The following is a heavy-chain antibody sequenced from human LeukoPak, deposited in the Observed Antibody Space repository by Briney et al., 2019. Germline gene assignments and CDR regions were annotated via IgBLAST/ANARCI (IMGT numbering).Heavy chain of an antibody. J-gene: IGHJ4*02. V-gene: IGHV4-59*12. CDR1: GGSISNYY. CDR3: ARRTDTRGYRRFDY. D-gene: IGHD5-18*01. Sequence: SETLSLTCTVSGGSISNYYWNWIRQPPGKGLEWIGYIYYSGTTNYNPSLKSRVSMSVDTSKNQFSLKLSSVTAADTAVYYCARRTDTRGYRRFDYWGQGTLVTVSS. CDR2: IYYSGTT.